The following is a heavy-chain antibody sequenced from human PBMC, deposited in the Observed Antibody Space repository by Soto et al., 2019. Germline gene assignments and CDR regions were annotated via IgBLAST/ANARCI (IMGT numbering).Heavy chain of an antibody. J-gene: IGHJ4*02. CDR2: IYYSGST. CDR3: ARARGSYIDY. V-gene: IGHV4-59*01. D-gene: IGHD2-15*01. CDR1: GGSISSYY. Sequence: PSETLSLTCTVSGGSISSYYWSWIRQPPGKGLEWIGYIYYSGSTNYNPSLKSRVTISVDTSKNQFSLKLSSVTAADTAVYYCARARGSYIDYWGQGTLVTVSS.